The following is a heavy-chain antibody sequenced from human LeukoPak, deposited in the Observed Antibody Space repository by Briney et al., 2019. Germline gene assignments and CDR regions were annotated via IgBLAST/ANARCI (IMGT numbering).Heavy chain of an antibody. D-gene: IGHD3-22*01. CDR1: GGSFSGYY. J-gene: IGHJ6*02. V-gene: IGHV4-34*01. CDR2: INHSGST. CDR3: ARGSRGTMIVVVTHYYYYYGMDV. Sequence: SETLSLTCAVYGGSFSGYYWSWIRQPPGKGLGWIGEINHSGSTNYNPSLKSRVTISVDTSKNQFSLKLSSVTAADTAVYYCARGSRGTMIVVVTHYYYYYGMDVWGQGTTVTVSS.